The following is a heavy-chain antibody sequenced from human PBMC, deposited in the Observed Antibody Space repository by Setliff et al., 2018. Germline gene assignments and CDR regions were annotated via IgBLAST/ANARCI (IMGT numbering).Heavy chain of an antibody. CDR2: FDPEDGET. D-gene: IGHD6-19*01. V-gene: IGHV1-24*01. J-gene: IGHJ1*01. Sequence: ASVKVSCKVSGYTLTELYMHWVRQAPGKGLEWMGGFDPEDGETIYAQKFQGRVTITADKSTSTAYMELSSLRSEDTAVYYCARDPWQWLTTFTSAEYFQHWGQGTLVTVSS. CDR3: ARDPWQWLTTFTSAEYFQH. CDR1: GYTLTELY.